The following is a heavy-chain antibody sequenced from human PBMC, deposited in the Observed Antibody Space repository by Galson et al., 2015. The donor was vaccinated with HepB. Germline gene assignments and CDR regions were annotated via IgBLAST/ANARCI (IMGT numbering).Heavy chain of an antibody. J-gene: IGHJ6*02. D-gene: IGHD6-6*01. V-gene: IGHV3-15*01. Sequence: SLRLSCAASGFTFSNAWMSWVRQAPGKGLEWVGRIKSKTDGGTTDYAAPVKGRFAISRDDSKNTLYLQMNSLKTEDTAVYYCTTDSRRGSIAARAAALWYYYGMDVWGQGTTVTVSS. CDR1: GFTFSNAW. CDR2: IKSKTDGGTT. CDR3: TTDSRRGSIAARAAALWYYYGMDV.